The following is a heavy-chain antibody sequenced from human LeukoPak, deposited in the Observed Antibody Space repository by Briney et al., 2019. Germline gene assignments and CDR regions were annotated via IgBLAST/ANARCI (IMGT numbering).Heavy chain of an antibody. CDR2: ISTSGSTI. Sequence: PGGSLRLSCTASGFTFSSYEMNWVRQAPEKGLEWVSYISTSGSTIYYADSVEGRFTISRDNAENSLYLQMTSLRAEDTAVYYCARGALGMGYDYWGQGTLVTVSS. CDR3: ARGALGMGYDY. D-gene: IGHD5-18*01. CDR1: GFTFSSYE. V-gene: IGHV3-48*03. J-gene: IGHJ4*02.